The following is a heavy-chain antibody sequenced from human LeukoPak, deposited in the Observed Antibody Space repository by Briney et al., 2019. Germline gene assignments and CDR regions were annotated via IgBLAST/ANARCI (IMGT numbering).Heavy chain of an antibody. CDR2: IQYDGSNK. CDR3: AKWAVLLWFGESSSGYYFDY. Sequence: PGGSLRLSCAASGFTFSSYAMHWVRQAPGKGLEWVAFIQYDGSNKYGDSMKGRFTISRDNSKNTLYLQMSSLRSEDTAVYYCAKWAVLLWFGESSSGYYFDYWGQGALVTVSS. CDR1: GFTFSSYA. V-gene: IGHV3-30*02. D-gene: IGHD3-10*01. J-gene: IGHJ4*02.